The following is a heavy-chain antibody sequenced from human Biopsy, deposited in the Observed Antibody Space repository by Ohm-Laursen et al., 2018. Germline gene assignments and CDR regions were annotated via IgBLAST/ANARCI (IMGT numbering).Heavy chain of an antibody. CDR3: ARHDGNGPFALDS. CDR2: VYHSGTT. V-gene: IGHV4-39*01. J-gene: IGHJ4*02. D-gene: IGHD5-24*01. Sequence: SDTLSLTCTVSGGSISSGSNYWAWILQPPGKDLEWIGSVYHSGTTYYSPSLKSRVTISVDTSKNQLSLKVTSVTAADTAAYYCARHDGNGPFALDSWGQGTLVTVSS. CDR1: GGSISSGSNY.